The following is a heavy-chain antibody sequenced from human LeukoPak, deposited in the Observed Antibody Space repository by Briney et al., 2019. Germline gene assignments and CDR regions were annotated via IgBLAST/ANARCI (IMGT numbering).Heavy chain of an antibody. CDR3: ARDHRYAFDN. V-gene: IGHV3-48*04. CDR1: GFTFIDYS. D-gene: IGHD5-12*01. J-gene: IGHJ4*02. CDR2: VGISSGNT. Sequence: PGGSLRLSCAASGFTFIDYSMNWVRQAPGKGLEWISYVGISSGNTKYADSVKGRFTISGDSAKNSVFLQMNSLRVEDTAVYDCARDHRYAFDNWGQGTLVTVSS.